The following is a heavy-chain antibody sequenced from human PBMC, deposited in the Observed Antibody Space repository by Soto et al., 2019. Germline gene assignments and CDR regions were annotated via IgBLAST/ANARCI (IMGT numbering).Heavy chain of an antibody. D-gene: IGHD5-12*01. J-gene: IGHJ6*02. V-gene: IGHV5-51*01. Sequence: PGESLKISCNGSGYSFTSYWIWWVRQMPWKGLEWMGIIYPGDSDTRYSPSFQGQVTISADKSISTAYLQWSSLKASDTAMYYCARSEWLRNYYYGMDVWGQGTTVTVSS. CDR1: GYSFTSYW. CDR3: ARSEWLRNYYYGMDV. CDR2: IYPGDSDT.